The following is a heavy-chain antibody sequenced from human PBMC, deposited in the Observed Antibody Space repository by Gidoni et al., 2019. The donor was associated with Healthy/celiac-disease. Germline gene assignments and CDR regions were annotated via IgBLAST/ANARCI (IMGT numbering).Heavy chain of an antibody. J-gene: IGHJ4*02. CDR2: INSDGSST. V-gene: IGHV3-74*01. Sequence: EVQLVESGGGFVQPGGSLRLSCAAPGFTFSSSWMHWVRQAPGKGLVWVSRINSDGSSTSYADSVKGRVTISRDNAKNTLYLQMNSLRAEDTAVYYCARGVGLIVGALDYWGQGTLVTVSS. CDR1: GFTFSSSW. D-gene: IGHD1-26*01. CDR3: ARGVGLIVGALDY.